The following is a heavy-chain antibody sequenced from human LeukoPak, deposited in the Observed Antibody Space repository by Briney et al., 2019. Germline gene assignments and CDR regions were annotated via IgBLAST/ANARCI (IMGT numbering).Heavy chain of an antibody. Sequence: SQTLSLTCAISGDSVSSNSAAWNWIRQSPSRGLEWLGRTYYRSKWYNDYAVSVKSRITINPDTSKNQSSLQLNSVTPEDTAVYYCARGGRLWFGEGGWFDPWGQGTLVTVSS. J-gene: IGHJ5*02. V-gene: IGHV6-1*01. CDR2: TYYRSKWYN. CDR1: GDSVSSNSAA. CDR3: ARGGRLWFGEGGWFDP. D-gene: IGHD3-10*01.